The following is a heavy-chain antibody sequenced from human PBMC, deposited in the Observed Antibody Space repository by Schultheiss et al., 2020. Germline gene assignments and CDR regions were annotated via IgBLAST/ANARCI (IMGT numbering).Heavy chain of an antibody. CDR2: ISGSGGST. Sequence: GGSLRLSCAASGFTFSSSAMHWVRQAPGRGLEWVSAISGSGGSTYYADSVKGRFTISRDNAKNSLYLQMNSLRAEDTAVYYCARGMYSSFDTDAFDIWGQGTMVTVSS. D-gene: IGHD6-6*01. CDR1: GFTFSSSA. CDR3: ARGMYSSFDTDAFDI. J-gene: IGHJ3*02. V-gene: IGHV3-23*01.